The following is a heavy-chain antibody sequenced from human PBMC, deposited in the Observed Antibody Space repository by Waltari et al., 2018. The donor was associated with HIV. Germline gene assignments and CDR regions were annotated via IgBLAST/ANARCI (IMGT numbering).Heavy chain of an antibody. Sequence: QVLLVQSEDEVKKPGASVKVSCKASGYTFKSYGGSWVRQAPGQGLEWMAWISAYNGNTNHEQKCQGRVTVTTDTATGTAYMELRSLRSDDTAVYYCARDSANYGMDVWGQGTTVIVSS. CDR1: GYTFKSYG. J-gene: IGHJ6*02. CDR2: ISAYNGNT. D-gene: IGHD3-16*01. V-gene: IGHV1-18*04. CDR3: ARDSANYGMDV.